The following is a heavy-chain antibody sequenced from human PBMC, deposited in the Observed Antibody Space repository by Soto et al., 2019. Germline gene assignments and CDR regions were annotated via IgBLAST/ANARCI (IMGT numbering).Heavy chain of an antibody. V-gene: IGHV3-15*01. CDR3: TTLYQGISN. J-gene: IGHJ4*02. D-gene: IGHD1-20*01. CDR2: IKSKTDAETT. CDR1: GFTFSNAW. Sequence: EVQLVESGGGLVKPGGSLRLSCAASGFTFSNAWMSWVRRTPGKGLEWVGRIKSKTDAETTDYAAPVKGRFTISRDDSKNALYLQMNSLETEDTAVYYCTTLYQGISNWGQGTLVTVSS.